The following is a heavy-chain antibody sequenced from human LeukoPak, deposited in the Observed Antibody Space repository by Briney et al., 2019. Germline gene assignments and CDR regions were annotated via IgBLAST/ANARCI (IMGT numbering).Heavy chain of an antibody. J-gene: IGHJ6*02. Sequence: PGGSLRLSCAASGFTFSSYAMHWVRQAPGKGLEWVAVISYDGSNKYYADSVKGRFTISRDNSKNTLYLQMNSLRAEDTAVYYCARDLDGDYYYYYGMDVWGQGTTVIVSS. D-gene: IGHD4-17*01. CDR3: ARDLDGDYYYYYGMDV. CDR2: ISYDGSNK. V-gene: IGHV3-30-3*01. CDR1: GFTFSSYA.